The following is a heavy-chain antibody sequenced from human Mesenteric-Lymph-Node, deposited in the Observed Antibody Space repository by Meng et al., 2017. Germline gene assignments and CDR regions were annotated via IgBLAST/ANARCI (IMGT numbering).Heavy chain of an antibody. V-gene: IGHV3-48*03. CDR3: LSGPPTGFYGMDV. J-gene: IGHJ6*02. CDR1: RFTFSSYE. Sequence: GESLKISCTASRFTFSSYEMNWVRQAPGKGLERISYISGSGSPKYYAGSVKGRFTISRDNAKNSVYLQMNSLRAEDTAVYYCLSGPPTGFYGMDVWGQGTTVTVSS. CDR2: ISGSGSPK.